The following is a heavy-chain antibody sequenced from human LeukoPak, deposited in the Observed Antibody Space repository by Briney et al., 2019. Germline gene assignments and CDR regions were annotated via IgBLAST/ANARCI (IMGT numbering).Heavy chain of an antibody. J-gene: IGHJ4*02. CDR3: TTDPGYCSSTSCPRPFDY. CDR1: GFTFDDYD. Sequence: PGGSLRLSCAASGFTFDDYDIHWVRQAPGKGLEWVSLISGDGGSTYYADSVKGRFTISRDNSKNSLYLQMNSLKTEDTAVYYCTTDPGYCSSTSCPRPFDYWGQGTLVTVSS. D-gene: IGHD2-2*01. CDR2: ISGDGGST. V-gene: IGHV3-43*02.